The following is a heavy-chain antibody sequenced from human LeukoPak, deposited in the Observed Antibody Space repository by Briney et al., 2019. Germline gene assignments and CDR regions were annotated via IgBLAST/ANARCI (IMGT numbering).Heavy chain of an antibody. CDR3: ARQLPTAAADTRGYFEY. CDR2: IFYGERN. Sequence: SETLSLTCSVSGGSISNADYYWGWIRQAPGKGLEWIGSIFYGERNHYNPSLKSRATMSVDTSKNQFSQKLTSVTAADASMYYCARQLPTAAADTRGYFEYWGQGAVVTVSS. J-gene: IGHJ4*01. V-gene: IGHV4-39*01. D-gene: IGHD6-13*01. CDR1: GGSISNADYY.